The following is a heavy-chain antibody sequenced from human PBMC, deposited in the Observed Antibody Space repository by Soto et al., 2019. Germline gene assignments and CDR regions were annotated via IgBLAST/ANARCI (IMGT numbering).Heavy chain of an antibody. CDR1: GFTLSNYG. Sequence: QVQLVESGGGVVQPGRSLRLTCAASGFTLSNYGMHWVRQAPGKGLEWVAVIWYDGSNKYYADSVKGRFTISRDNSKNTLYLQMNSLRAEDTAVYYCARDEWGSGSLDYWGQGTLVTVSS. CDR2: IWYDGSNK. CDR3: ARDEWGSGSLDY. J-gene: IGHJ4*02. V-gene: IGHV3-33*01. D-gene: IGHD3-10*01.